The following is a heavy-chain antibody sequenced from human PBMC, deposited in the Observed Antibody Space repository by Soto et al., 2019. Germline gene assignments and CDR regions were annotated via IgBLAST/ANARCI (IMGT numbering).Heavy chain of an antibody. CDR1: GGSISSGGYY. D-gene: IGHD3-3*01. J-gene: IGHJ3*02. CDR3: ARETMLSIFGVVPSGAFDI. Sequence: PSETLALTCTVSGGSISSGGYYWSWIRQHPGKGLEWIGYIYYSGSTYYNPSLKSRVTISVDTSKNQFSLKLSSVTAADTAVYYCARETMLSIFGVVPSGAFDIWGQGTMVTVSS. V-gene: IGHV4-31*03. CDR2: IYYSGST.